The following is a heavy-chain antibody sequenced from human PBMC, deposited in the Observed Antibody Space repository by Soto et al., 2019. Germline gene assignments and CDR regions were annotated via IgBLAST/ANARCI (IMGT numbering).Heavy chain of an antibody. CDR3: AIANSGDNEY. J-gene: IGHJ4*02. D-gene: IGHD4-17*01. V-gene: IGHV1-18*01. Sequence: QVQLVQSGAEVKKPGASVKVSCKAPGYIFPSSTISWVRQAPGQGLEWMGWISAYNGNIKDAQKFQGRFTMTTDTATSTAYMELRSLTSDDTAMYYWAIANSGDNEYWGQGTLVTVSS. CDR2: ISAYNGNI. CDR1: GYIFPSST.